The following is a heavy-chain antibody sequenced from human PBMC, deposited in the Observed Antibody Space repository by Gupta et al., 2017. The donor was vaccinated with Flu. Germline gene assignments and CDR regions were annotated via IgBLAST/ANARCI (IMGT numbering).Heavy chain of an antibody. CDR1: GFTFTDPF. Sequence: QVQLVQSEGGLVNPGGSLGLSCFASGFTFTDPFMSWIRQAPGKGPEWVAYISSTGRNVYYADSVKGRFTVTRDNAKNSVFLHMHSLRAEDTAIYYCARDRRDLDKGYYYYYMDVWGKGATVTVSS. V-gene: IGHV3-11*01. CDR3: ARDRRDLDKGYYYYYMDV. D-gene: IGHD3-9*01. CDR2: ISSTGRNV. J-gene: IGHJ6*03.